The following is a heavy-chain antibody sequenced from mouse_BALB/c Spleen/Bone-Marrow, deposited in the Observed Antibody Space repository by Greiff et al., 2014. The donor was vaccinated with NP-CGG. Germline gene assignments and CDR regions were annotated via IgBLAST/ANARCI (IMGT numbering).Heavy chain of an antibody. CDR1: GDSITSGY. CDR3: TRDYYGP. D-gene: IGHD1-2*01. CDR2: ITYSGNT. J-gene: IGHJ2*01. Sequence: VQLQQSGPSLVKPSQTLSLTCSVTGDSITSGYWNWIRKFPGNKLEYMGYITYSGNTYYNPSLISRISFTRDTSKNQYYLQLNSVTTEDTATYYCTRDYYGPWGQGTTLTVSS. V-gene: IGHV3-8*02.